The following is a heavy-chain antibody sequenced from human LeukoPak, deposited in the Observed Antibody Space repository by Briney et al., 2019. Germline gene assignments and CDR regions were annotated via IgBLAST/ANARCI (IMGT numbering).Heavy chain of an antibody. D-gene: IGHD2-8*01. Sequence: SVKVSCKASGGTFSSYAISWVRQAPGQGLEWMGRIIPILGIANYAQKFQGRVTITADKSTSTAYMEPSSLRSEDTAVYYCARDLTLYCTNGVCYAFDIWGQGTMVTVSS. CDR2: IIPILGIA. J-gene: IGHJ3*02. CDR1: GGTFSSYA. V-gene: IGHV1-69*04. CDR3: ARDLTLYCTNGVCYAFDI.